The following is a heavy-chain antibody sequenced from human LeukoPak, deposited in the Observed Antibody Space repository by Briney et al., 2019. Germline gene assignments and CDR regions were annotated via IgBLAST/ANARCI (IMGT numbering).Heavy chain of an antibody. CDR2: IFYSGST. J-gene: IGHJ3*02. CDR3: ARDSGYSSSWYAFDI. D-gene: IGHD6-13*01. CDR1: GVSISSFY. V-gene: IGHV4-59*01. Sequence: SETLSLTSTVSGVSISSFYWSWIRQPPGKGLEWIGYIFYSGSTNYNPTLKSRVTISVDTSKNQFSLKLSSVTAADTAVYYCARDSGYSSSWYAFDIWGQGTMVTVSS.